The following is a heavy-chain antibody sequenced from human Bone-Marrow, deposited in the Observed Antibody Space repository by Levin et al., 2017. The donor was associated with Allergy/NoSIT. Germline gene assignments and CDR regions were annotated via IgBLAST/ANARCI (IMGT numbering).Heavy chain of an antibody. CDR3: ARYKERIFGAFDM. D-gene: IGHD3-3*01. Sequence: GESLKISCAVSGFMFSSYGMHWVRQAPGKGLEWVAVIGYDGNHKYYADSVKGRFTILRDNSKNILYLQMNSLRAEDTAVYYCARYKERIFGAFDMWGQGTMVTVSS. CDR2: IGYDGNHK. V-gene: IGHV3-33*01. J-gene: IGHJ3*02. CDR1: GFMFSSYG.